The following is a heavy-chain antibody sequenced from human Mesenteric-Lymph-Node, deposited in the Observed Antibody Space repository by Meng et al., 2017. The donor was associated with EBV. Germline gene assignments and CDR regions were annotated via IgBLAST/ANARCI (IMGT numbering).Heavy chain of an antibody. Sequence: QVHLQSSVPGLVTPSVTLSLTCAVSGGSISSSNWWSWVRQPPGKGLEWIGEIYHSGSTNYNPSPKSRVTISVDKSKNQFSLKLSSVTAADTAVYYCARDLSGSRNRPFDYWGQGTLVTVSS. CDR2: IYHSGST. D-gene: IGHD3-10*01. V-gene: IGHV4-4*02. CDR1: GGSISSSNW. J-gene: IGHJ4*02. CDR3: ARDLSGSRNRPFDY.